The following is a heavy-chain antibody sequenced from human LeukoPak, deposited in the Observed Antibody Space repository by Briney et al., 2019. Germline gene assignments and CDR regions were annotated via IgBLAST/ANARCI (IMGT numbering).Heavy chain of an antibody. CDR3: AKDAHWILFDD. V-gene: IGHV3-23*01. CDR1: RFTFSSYG. J-gene: IGHJ4*02. CDR2: IGGSGIRT. D-gene: IGHD2-2*03. Sequence: GGSLRLSCAASRFTFSSYGMHWVRQAPGKGLEWVSGIGGSGIRTYYADSVKGRFTISRDDSKNTLYLQMNSLRDEDTAVYYCAKDAHWILFDDWGQGTLVTVSS.